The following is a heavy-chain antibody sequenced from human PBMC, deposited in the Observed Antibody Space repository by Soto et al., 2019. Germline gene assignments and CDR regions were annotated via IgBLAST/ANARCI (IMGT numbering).Heavy chain of an antibody. CDR1: GCTFTSYG. J-gene: IGHJ4*02. V-gene: IGHV1-18*01. D-gene: IGHD3-9*01. CDR3: ARTYYDILTGYLPPYFDY. CDR2: ISAYNGNT. Sequence: ASVKVSCKASGCTFTSYGISWVRQAPGQGLEWMGWISAYNGNTNYAQKLQGRVTMTTDTSTSTAYMELRSLRSDDTAVYYCARTYYDILTGYLPPYFDYWGQGTLVTVSS.